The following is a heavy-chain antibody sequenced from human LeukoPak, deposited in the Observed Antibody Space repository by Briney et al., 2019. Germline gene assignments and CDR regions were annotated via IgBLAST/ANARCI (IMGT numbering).Heavy chain of an antibody. D-gene: IGHD7-27*01. CDR3: ARDGDWGSPSYYFDY. J-gene: IGHJ4*02. CDR1: GFTISSYA. CDR2: ISYDGSNK. Sequence: GRSLRLSCAASGFTISSYAMHWVRQAPGKGLEWVAVISYDGSNKYYVDSVKGRFTISRDNSKNTLYLQMNSLRAEDTAVYYCARDGDWGSPSYYFDYWGQGTLVTVSS. V-gene: IGHV3-30*04.